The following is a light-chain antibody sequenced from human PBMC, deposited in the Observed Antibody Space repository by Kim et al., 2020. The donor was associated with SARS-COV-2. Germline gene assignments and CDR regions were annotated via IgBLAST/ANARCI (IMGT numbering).Light chain of an antibody. CDR2: GAS. V-gene: IGKV3-15*01. CDR1: QSVSSN. J-gene: IGKJ4*01. CDR3: QQYNNWLT. Sequence: EIVMTQSPVTLSVSPGERATLSCRASQSVSSNLAWYQQKPGQAPRLLIYGASTRATGIPARFSGSGSGTEFTLTIGSLQSEDFAVYYCQQYNNWLTFGGGTKVEI.